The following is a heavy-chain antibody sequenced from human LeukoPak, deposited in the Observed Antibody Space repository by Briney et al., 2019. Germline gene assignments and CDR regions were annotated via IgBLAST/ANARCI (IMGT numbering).Heavy chain of an antibody. CDR2: IFESGKT. J-gene: IGHJ4*02. CDR1: GNSISSGLYY. Sequence: SETLSLTCTVSGNSISSGLYYWNWIRQPAGRGLEWIGRIFESGKTNYTPSLKSRVTISVDTSKNQFSLKLRSVTAIDTAVYYCASSSWLRDANFDNWGQGTLVTVSS. V-gene: IGHV4-61*02. D-gene: IGHD6-13*01. CDR3: ASSSWLRDANFDN.